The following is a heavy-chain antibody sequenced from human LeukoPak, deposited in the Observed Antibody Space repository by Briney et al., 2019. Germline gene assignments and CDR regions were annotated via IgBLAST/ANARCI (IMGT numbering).Heavy chain of an antibody. CDR2: INPSGGST. J-gene: IGHJ4*02. CDR3: ARDRLNYYGSSGHPQGLFDY. Sequence: ASVKVSCKASGYTFTSYYIHWVRQAPGQGLEWMGIINPSGGSTNYAQKFQGRVTMTRDTSTSTVYMELSSLRSEDTAVYYCARDRLNYYGSSGHPQGLFDYWGQGTLVTVSS. V-gene: IGHV1-46*01. D-gene: IGHD3-22*01. CDR1: GYTFTSYY.